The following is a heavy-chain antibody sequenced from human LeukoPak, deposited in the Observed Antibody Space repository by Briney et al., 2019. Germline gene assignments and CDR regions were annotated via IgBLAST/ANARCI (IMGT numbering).Heavy chain of an antibody. V-gene: IGHV4-30-4*01. J-gene: IGHJ4*02. D-gene: IGHD3-22*01. CDR2: IYYSGST. Sequence: SQTLSLTCTVSGGSISSGDYYRSWIRQPPGKGLEWIGYIYYSGSTYYNPSLKSRVTISVDTSKNQFSLKLSSVTAADTAVYYCARDSEIVGFDYWGQGTLVTVSS. CDR1: GGSISSGDYY. CDR3: ARDSEIVGFDY.